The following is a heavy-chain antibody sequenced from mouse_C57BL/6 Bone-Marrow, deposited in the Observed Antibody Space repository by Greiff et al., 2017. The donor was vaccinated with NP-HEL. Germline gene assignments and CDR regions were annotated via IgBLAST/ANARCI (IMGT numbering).Heavy chain of an antibody. D-gene: IGHD1-1*01. V-gene: IGHV1-50*01. J-gene: IGHJ3*01. CDR3: AGKAYYGRSYEFAY. CDR2: IDPSDSYT. CDR1: GYTFTTYW. Sequence: QVQLQQPGAELVKPGASVKLSCKASGYTFTTYWMQWVKQRPGQGLEWIGEIDPSDSYTTYNQKFKGKATLTVDTSSSTANLQLSSLSSEDSAVYYCAGKAYYGRSYEFAYWGQGTLVTVSA.